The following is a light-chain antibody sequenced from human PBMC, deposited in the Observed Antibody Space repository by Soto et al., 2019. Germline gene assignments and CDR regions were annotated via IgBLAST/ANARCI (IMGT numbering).Light chain of an antibody. CDR1: SSDVGSYNL. CDR2: EGT. CDR3: CSYGRGSSYV. V-gene: IGLV2-23*01. Sequence: QSALTQPAAVSGSPGQSITISCTGTSSDVGSYNLVSWYQQHPGNAPKLIIYEGTKRPSGVSNRFSGSKSDNAASLTISGLQADDDADYYCCSYGRGSSYVFGIGTKVTVL. J-gene: IGLJ1*01.